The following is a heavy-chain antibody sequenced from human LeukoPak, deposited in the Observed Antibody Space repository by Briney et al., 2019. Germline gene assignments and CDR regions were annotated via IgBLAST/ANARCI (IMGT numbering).Heavy chain of an antibody. D-gene: IGHD4-11*01. Sequence: SETLSLTCTLYADSINIGGYYWNWIRQHPGKGLEWIGYIYYTGSTYYNPSLKSPPAISLETPKNRFSLRLSSVTAADTAVYYCARDPTPGMYYFDYWGQGNLVTVSS. CDR3: ARDPTPGMYYFDY. CDR1: ADSINIGGYY. V-gene: IGHV4-31*01. CDR2: IYYTGST. J-gene: IGHJ4*02.